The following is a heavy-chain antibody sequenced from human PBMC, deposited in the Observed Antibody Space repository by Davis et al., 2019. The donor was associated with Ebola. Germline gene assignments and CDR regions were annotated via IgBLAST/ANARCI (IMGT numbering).Heavy chain of an antibody. CDR1: GGTFSSYA. V-gene: IGHV1-69*13. Sequence: SVKVSCKASGGTFSSYAISWVRQAPGQGLEWMGGIIPIFGTANYAQKFQGRVTITADVSTSTAYMELSSLRSEDTAVYYCARDFREGGELPDYWGQGTLVTVSS. D-gene: IGHD1-26*01. CDR3: ARDFREGGELPDY. CDR2: IIPIFGTA. J-gene: IGHJ4*02.